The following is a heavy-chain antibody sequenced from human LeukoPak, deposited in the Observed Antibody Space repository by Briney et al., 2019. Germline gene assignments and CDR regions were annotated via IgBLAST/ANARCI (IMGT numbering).Heavy chain of an antibody. Sequence: SETLSLTCTVSGYTITSGYFWGWIRQPPGKGLELIGTIYHGGSSYSHPSLQSRVTISVDTSKNQFSLKLISMTAADTAVYYCARLPGDFWSAYYADSWGQGTLVTVSS. J-gene: IGHJ4*02. CDR3: ARLPGDFWSAYYADS. V-gene: IGHV4-38-2*02. CDR2: IYHGGSS. CDR1: GYTITSGYF. D-gene: IGHD3-3*01.